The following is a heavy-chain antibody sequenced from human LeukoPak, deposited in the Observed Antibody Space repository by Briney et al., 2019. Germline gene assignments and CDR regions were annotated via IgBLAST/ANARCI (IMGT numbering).Heavy chain of an antibody. V-gene: IGHV3-21*01. J-gene: IGHJ5*02. CDR1: GFTFSSYS. D-gene: IGHD1-26*01. CDR2: ISSGSYI. CDR3: ARMEGSYSGSYYDWFDP. Sequence: GGSLRLSCAASGFTFSSYSMNWVRQAPGKGLGWVSSISSGSYIYYADSVKGRFTISRDNAKNSLYLQMNSLRAEDTAVYYCARMEGSYSGSYYDWFDPCGQGTLVTVSS.